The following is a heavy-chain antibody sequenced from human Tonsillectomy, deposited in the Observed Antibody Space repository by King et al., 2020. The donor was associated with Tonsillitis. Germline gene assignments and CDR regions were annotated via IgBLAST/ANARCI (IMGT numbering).Heavy chain of an antibody. CDR2: IYYSGIT. V-gene: IGHV4-59*01. CDR3: ARAGDYYDSSGYYGSYYFDY. CDR1: GGSISISY. J-gene: IGHJ4*02. Sequence: VQLQESGPGLVKPSGTLSLTCTVSGGSISISYCSWIRQPPGKGLEWIGYIYYSGITHYNPSLKSRVTISVDTSKTQFSLKLSSVTAADTAVYYCARAGDYYDSSGYYGSYYFDYWGQGTLVTVSS. D-gene: IGHD3-22*01.